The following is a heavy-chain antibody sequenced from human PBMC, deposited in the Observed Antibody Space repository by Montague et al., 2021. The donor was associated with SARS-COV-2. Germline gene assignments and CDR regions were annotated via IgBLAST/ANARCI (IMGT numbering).Heavy chain of an antibody. CDR1: GGSISSSNYY. Sequence: SETLSLTCTVSGGSISSSNYYWGWIRQPPGKGLEWIGSIYYSGGTYYNPSLKSRVTISVDTSKNQFPLKLSSVTAADTAVYYCASPTYYYDSSGSDAFDIWGQGTMVTVSS. J-gene: IGHJ3*02. CDR2: IYYSGGT. CDR3: ASPTYYYDSSGSDAFDI. D-gene: IGHD3-22*01. V-gene: IGHV4-39*01.